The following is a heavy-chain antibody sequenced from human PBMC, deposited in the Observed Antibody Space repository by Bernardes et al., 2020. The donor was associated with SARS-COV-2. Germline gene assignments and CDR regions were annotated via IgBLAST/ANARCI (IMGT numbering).Heavy chain of an antibody. J-gene: IGHJ6*02. V-gene: IGHV3-15*01. CDR3: ITASRSPF. Sequence: GGSLRLSCAASGFTFSNAWMSWVRQAPGKGLEWVGRIKSKTDGATTDYAAPVKGRFTISRDDSKDTLFLQMSSLKTEDTAVYYCITASRSPFWGQGTTVTVSS. CDR2: IKSKTDGATT. CDR1: GFTFSNAW.